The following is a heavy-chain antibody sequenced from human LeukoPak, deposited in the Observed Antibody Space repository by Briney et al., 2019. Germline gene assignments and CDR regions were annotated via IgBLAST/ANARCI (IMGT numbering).Heavy chain of an antibody. CDR2: IDPSGTAL. CDR1: GFTIRDYV. D-gene: IGHD1-20*01. V-gene: IGHV3-11*01. Sequence: GGSLRLSCAASGFTIRDYVMSWVRQAPGKGLEWVSYIDPSGTALYYADSVKGRFTVSRGNGKNSLSLQLRSLRAEDTALYYCARAAYNWNWGQGTLVTVTS. CDR3: ARAAYNWN. J-gene: IGHJ4*02.